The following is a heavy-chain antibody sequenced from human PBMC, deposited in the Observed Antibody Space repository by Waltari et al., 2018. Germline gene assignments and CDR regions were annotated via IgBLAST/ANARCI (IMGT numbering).Heavy chain of an antibody. J-gene: IGHJ4*02. V-gene: IGHV4-4*02. CDR2: VYHIGRP. Sequence: QVQLQESGPGLVKPSGTLSLTCAVSGGSISSSNWWSWARQPPGKGLEWIGEVYHIGRPHCNRALESRLTIAVDKPKNQFSLKLSSVTAADTAVYYCARGAYCGGDCAAHIDYWGQGTLVTVSS. D-gene: IGHD2-21*02. CDR1: GGSISSSNW. CDR3: ARGAYCGGDCAAHIDY.